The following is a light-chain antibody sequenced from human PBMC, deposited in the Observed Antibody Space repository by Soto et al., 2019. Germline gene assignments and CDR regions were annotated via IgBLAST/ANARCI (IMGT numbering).Light chain of an antibody. CDR1: QDISKF. CDR3: LQIYEGGR. Sequence: RVSFTRQASQDISKFLAWHQQKPGQAPRLLIYGASNRATGIPDRLSGSGSVSELTLTFRRGVRAEYAFYYALQIYEGGRFGEGTKVDIK. CDR2: GAS. J-gene: IGKJ1*01. V-gene: IGKV3D-11*01.